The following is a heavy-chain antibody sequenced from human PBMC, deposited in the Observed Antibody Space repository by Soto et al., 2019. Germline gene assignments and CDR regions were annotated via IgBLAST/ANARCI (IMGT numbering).Heavy chain of an antibody. CDR3: ARDQDDYGDSVLGDSYYYHSYGLDV. V-gene: IGHV3-23*01. J-gene: IGHJ6*02. D-gene: IGHD4-17*01. CDR2: ISGSDVRT. Sequence: QLLESGGGLVPPGGSLRLSCAASGFTFSNYAMSWVRQAPGKGLEWVAGISGSDVRTFHADPVKGRFTLSRDNSSKTSELQMRRLRSQDTAVSYCARDQDDYGDSVLGDSYYYHSYGLDVWGQGTTVTVSS. CDR1: GFTFSNYA.